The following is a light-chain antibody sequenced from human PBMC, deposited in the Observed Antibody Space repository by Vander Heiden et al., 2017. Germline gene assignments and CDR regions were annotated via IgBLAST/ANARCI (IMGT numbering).Light chain of an antibody. CDR3: QTWGTGIWV. CDR2: LNSDGSH. Sequence: LVLTQSPSASASLGASVKLTCTLSSGHSSYAIAWHQQQPEKGPRYLMKLNSDGSHNKGDGIPDRFSGSSSGAERYLTISSLQSEDEAYYYCQTWGTGIWVFGGGTKLTVL. J-gene: IGLJ3*02. CDR1: SGHSSYA. V-gene: IGLV4-69*01.